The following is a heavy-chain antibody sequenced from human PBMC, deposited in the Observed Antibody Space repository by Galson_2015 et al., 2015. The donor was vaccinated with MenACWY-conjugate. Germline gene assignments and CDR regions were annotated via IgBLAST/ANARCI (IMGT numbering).Heavy chain of an antibody. CDR1: GFTFNNYA. CDR3: AKRIAPSGASYYFDS. J-gene: IGHJ4*02. V-gene: IGHV3-23*01. CDR2: INGDDDQP. Sequence: SLRLSCAASGFTFNNYAMSWFRHSPGRGLEWVSAINGDDDQPFYAEAVKGRFTVARDSARNTVYLQMKSLRPEDTAIYYCAKRIAPSGASYYFDSWGQGTLVTVSS. D-gene: IGHD6-13*01.